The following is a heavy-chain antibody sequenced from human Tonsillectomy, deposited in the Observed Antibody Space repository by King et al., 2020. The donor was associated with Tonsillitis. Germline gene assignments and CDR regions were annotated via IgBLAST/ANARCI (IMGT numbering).Heavy chain of an antibody. CDR1: GYTFIDYY. CDR3: ARIYRGSLGGGWFDP. D-gene: IGHD3-16*02. V-gene: IGHV1-2*02. CDR2: INPSSGAT. J-gene: IGHJ5*02. Sequence: VQLVQSGAEVKKPGASMKVSCKASGYTFIDYYMHWVRQAPGQGLEWMGWINPSSGATDLAQKFQGRVTMTRDTSINTDYMELSRLRSDDTAVYYCARIYRGSLGGGWFDPWGQGTLVTVSS.